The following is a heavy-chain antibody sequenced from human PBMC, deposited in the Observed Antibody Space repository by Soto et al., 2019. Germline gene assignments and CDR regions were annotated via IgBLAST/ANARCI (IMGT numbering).Heavy chain of an antibody. J-gene: IGHJ1*01. CDR2: ISGSGTNI. CDR3: ARDHSSTTEYFQH. CDR1: GFSFSDYY. Sequence: LRLSCSASGFSFSDYYMTWVRQAPGKGLEWISYISGSGTNIYYAESVEGRFTISRDNARNSVHLQMNDLRGGDTARYFCARDHSSTTEYFQHWGQGTLVTVSS. D-gene: IGHD6-6*01. V-gene: IGHV3-11*01.